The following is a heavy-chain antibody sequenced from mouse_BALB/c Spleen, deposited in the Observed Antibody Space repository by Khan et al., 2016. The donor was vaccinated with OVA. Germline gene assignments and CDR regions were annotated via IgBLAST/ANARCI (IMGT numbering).Heavy chain of an antibody. V-gene: IGHV1S81*02. CDR3: ARLLINVDY. Sequence: QVQLKQSGAELVNPGASVNLSCKASGYTLTSYWMHWVKQRPGQGLEWIGEINPSKGSTNYNEKFKSKATLTVDKSSSTAYMHISSPTSEDSAVDDCARLLINVDYWGQGTTLTVSS. J-gene: IGHJ2*01. CDR1: GYTLTSYW. CDR2: INPSKGST.